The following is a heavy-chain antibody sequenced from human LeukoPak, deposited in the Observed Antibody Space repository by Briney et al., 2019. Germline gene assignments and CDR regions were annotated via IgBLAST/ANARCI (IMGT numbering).Heavy chain of an antibody. V-gene: IGHV1-46*01. CDR3: ARDLYCGGDCYHRPGTY. J-gene: IGHJ4*02. D-gene: IGHD2-21*02. Sequence: ASVKVSCEASGYTFTSYYMHWVRQAPGQGLEWMGIINPSGGSTSYAQKFQGRVTMTRDTSTSTVYMELSSLRSEDTAVYYCARDLYCGGDCYHRPGTYWGQGTLVTVSS. CDR1: GYTFTSYY. CDR2: INPSGGST.